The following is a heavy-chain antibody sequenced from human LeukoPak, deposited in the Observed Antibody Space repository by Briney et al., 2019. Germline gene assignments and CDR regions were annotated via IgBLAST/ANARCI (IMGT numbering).Heavy chain of an antibody. CDR3: ARDYYGSGSRHFYYYYYYMDV. Sequence: ASVKVSCKASGYTFTGYYMHWVRQAPGQGLEWMGWINPNSGGTNYAQKFQGRVTLTRDMSTSTDYLELSSLRSEDTAVYYCARDYYGSGSRHFYYYYYYMDVWGKGTTVTISS. CDR2: INPNSGGT. V-gene: IGHV1-2*02. CDR1: GYTFTGYY. J-gene: IGHJ6*03. D-gene: IGHD3-10*01.